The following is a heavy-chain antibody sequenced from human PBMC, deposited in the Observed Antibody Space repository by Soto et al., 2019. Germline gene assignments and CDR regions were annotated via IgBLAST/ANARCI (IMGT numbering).Heavy chain of an antibody. V-gene: IGHV1-18*01. Sequence: QVHLVQSGAEVKKPGASVKVSCKGSGYTFTDDGIAWVRQAPGLGLEWVGWISAHNGNTEYAQKLQGRVTVTRDTSTSTAYMELRSLRSDDTAVYYCARGRYGDYWGQGAMVTVSS. CDR3: ARGRYGDY. J-gene: IGHJ4*02. CDR1: GYTFTDDG. D-gene: IGHD1-1*01. CDR2: ISAHNGNT.